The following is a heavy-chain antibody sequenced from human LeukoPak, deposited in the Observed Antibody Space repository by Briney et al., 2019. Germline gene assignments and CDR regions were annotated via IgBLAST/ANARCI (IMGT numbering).Heavy chain of an antibody. CDR2: ISGSGGST. D-gene: IGHD2-2*01. J-gene: IGHJ3*02. CDR3: AKDLGYSGYRSSTSCYERAFDI. V-gene: IGHV3-23*01. CDR1: GFTFSSYA. Sequence: GGSLRLSCAASGFTFSSYAMSWVRQAPGKGLAWVSAISGSGGSTYYADSVKGRFTISRDNSKNTLYLQMNSLRAEDTAVYYCAKDLGYSGYRSSTSCYERAFDIWGQGTMVTVSS.